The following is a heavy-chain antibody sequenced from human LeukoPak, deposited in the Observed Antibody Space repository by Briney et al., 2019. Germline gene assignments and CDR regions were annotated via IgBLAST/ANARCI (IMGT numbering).Heavy chain of an antibody. D-gene: IGHD5-12*01. CDR2: IYPRDSDT. CDR3: ARRLAWQTFDY. Sequence: GESLKISCKGSGYSFTIYWIGWVRQLPGKGLEWMGIIYPRDSDTRYSPSFEGQVTISADKSISTAYLQLGSLKASDTAMYYCARRLAWQTFDYWGQGTLVTVSS. V-gene: IGHV5-51*01. CDR1: GYSFTIYW. J-gene: IGHJ4*02.